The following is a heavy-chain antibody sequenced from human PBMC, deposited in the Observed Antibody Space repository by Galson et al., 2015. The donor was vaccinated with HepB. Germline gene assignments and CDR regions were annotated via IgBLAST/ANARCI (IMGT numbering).Heavy chain of an antibody. D-gene: IGHD2-8*01. CDR1: GFTFRSYA. CDR2: MSYDGSNK. Sequence: SLRLSCAASGFTFRSYAIHWVRQAPGKGLEWVAVMSYDGSNKYYADSVKGRFTISRDNSKNTLYLQMDSLRAEDTAVYFCARSLKWWLFDYWGQGTLVTVSS. CDR3: ARSLKWWLFDY. V-gene: IGHV3-30-3*01. J-gene: IGHJ4*02.